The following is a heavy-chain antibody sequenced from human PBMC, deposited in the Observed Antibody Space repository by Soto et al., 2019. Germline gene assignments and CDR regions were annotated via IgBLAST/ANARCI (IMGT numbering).Heavy chain of an antibody. CDR1: GYTFTDYY. CDR3: GRRLGGGGDYFYGMDV. V-gene: IGHV1-2*02. J-gene: IGHJ6*02. D-gene: IGHD3-9*01. Sequence: QVHLEHSGAEVKKPGASVKVSCKTSGYTFTDYYIHWMRQVPGQGPEWMGWINPRSGGTNYAKKFKGGITLASGASISTSFMELGRLSSDATAVYYCGRRLGGGGDYFYGMDVWGQGTAVTVSS. CDR2: INPRSGGT.